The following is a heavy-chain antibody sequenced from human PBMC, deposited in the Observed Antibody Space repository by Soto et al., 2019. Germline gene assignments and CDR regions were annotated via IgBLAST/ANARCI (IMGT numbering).Heavy chain of an antibody. J-gene: IGHJ4*02. CDR3: AKDSPLSGRYQDLDY. CDR1: GFTFSTYW. V-gene: IGHV3-74*01. Sequence: DVHLVESGGDMVQPGESLRLSCVVSGFTFSTYWMHWVRQVPGQSPFWVSRISGDGVVTTYADSVRGRFTISRDNAKNTLYLEINSLTAADTAVYYCAKDSPLSGRYQDLDYWGQGTLVTVSS. D-gene: IGHD1-26*01. CDR2: ISGDGVVT.